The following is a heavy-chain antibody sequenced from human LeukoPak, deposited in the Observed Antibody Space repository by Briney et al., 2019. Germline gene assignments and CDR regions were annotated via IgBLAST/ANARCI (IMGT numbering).Heavy chain of an antibody. CDR2: MKPNSGNT. V-gene: IGHV1-8*01. Sequence: ASVKVSCKASGYTFTSHDINWVRQATGQGLEWMGWMKPNSGNTGYAQKFQGRVTMTRNISISTAYMELSSLRSEDTAVYYCARMASGYSSSWRDYWGQGTLVTVSS. J-gene: IGHJ4*02. D-gene: IGHD6-13*01. CDR1: GYTFTSHD. CDR3: ARMASGYSSSWRDY.